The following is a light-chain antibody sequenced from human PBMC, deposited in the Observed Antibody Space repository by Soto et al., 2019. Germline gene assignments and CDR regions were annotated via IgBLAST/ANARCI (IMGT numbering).Light chain of an antibody. V-gene: IGKV1-39*01. Sequence: DVQVTQSPSSLSASVGDRVTITCRASQNINNYLNWYQQKPGEAPKLLISVESNLQSGVPSRFSGRGSGTEFTLTISSLQPEDFATYYCQQRYTTPLTFGGGTKVDIK. CDR1: QNINNY. CDR3: QQRYTTPLT. J-gene: IGKJ4*01. CDR2: VES.